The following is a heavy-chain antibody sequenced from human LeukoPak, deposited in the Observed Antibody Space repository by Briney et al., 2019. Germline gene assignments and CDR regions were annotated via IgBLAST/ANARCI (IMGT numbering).Heavy chain of an antibody. Sequence: PGGSLRLSCAASGFTFSSYWMSWVRQAPGKGLEWVSAISGSGGSTYYADSVKGLFTISRNNSKNTLYLQMNSLRVEDTAVHYCVKDWRKLRTYYFAYGGEGTVDSVS. D-gene: IGHD3-10*01. CDR3: VKDWRKLRTYYFAY. V-gene: IGHV3-23*01. CDR2: ISGSGGST. CDR1: GFTFSSYW. J-gene: IGHJ4*02.